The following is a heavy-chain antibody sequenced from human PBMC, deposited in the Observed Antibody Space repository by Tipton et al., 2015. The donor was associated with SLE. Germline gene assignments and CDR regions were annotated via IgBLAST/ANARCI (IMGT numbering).Heavy chain of an antibody. Sequence: WSWIRQPPGKGLEWIGEINHSGSTNYNPSLKSRVTISVDTSKNQFSLKLSSVTAADTAVYYCARGYGMDVWGQGTTVTVSS. CDR3: ARGYGMDV. CDR2: INHSGST. J-gene: IGHJ6*02. V-gene: IGHV4-34*01.